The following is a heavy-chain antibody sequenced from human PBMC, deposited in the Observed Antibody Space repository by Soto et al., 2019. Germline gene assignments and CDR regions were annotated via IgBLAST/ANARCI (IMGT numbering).Heavy chain of an antibody. CDR1: GFTFTNYW. V-gene: IGHV3-7*01. D-gene: IGHD3-3*01. Sequence: EAQLVESGGGLVQPGGSLRLSCAASGFTFTNYWMSWVHQAPGKGLEWVANIKQDGSEKYYADSAKGRFIISRDNAKTSLYLQMNSLRAEDTAVYYCARDMGVFWSGYPEGGFDYWGQGTPVTASS. CDR3: ARDMGVFWSGYPEGGFDY. J-gene: IGHJ4*02. CDR2: IKQDGSEK.